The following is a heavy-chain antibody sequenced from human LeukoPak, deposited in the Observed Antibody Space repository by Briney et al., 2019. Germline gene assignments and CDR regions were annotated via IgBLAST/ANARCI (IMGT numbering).Heavy chain of an antibody. CDR3: ARRYSRSSRHYYNYYGMDV. J-gene: IGHJ6*02. CDR2: IYTSGST. D-gene: IGHD1-26*01. V-gene: IGHV4-4*07. Sequence: SETLSLTCTVSGGSISSYYWSWIRQPAGKRLEWIGRIYTSGSTNYNPSLKSRVTMSVDTSKNQFSLKLSSVTAADTAVYYCARRYSRSSRHYYNYYGMDVWGQGTTVTVSS. CDR1: GGSISSYY.